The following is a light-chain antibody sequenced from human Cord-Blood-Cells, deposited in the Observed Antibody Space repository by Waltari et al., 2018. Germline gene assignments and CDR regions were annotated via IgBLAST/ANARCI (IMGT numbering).Light chain of an antibody. CDR3: SSYTSSSTYV. Sequence: QSALTQPASVSGSPGQSITTSCTGTSSDVGGYNYVSWYQQHPGKAPKLMFSEVSKRPSGVYNRFSGSKASNTASLTICGLQAEDEADYCCSSYTSSSTYVFGTGTKVTVL. V-gene: IGLV2-14*01. CDR2: EVS. J-gene: IGLJ1*01. CDR1: SSDVGGYNY.